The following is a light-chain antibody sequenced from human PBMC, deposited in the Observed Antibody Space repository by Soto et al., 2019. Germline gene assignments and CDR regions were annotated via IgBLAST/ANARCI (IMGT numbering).Light chain of an antibody. CDR1: SSDIGGYNS. J-gene: IGLJ1*01. V-gene: IGLV2-14*01. CDR3: SSYTSSSTYV. CDR2: SVS. Sequence: SALTQPASVSGSPGQSIAISCTGTSSDIGGYNSVSWYQQHPGKAPKLMIYSVSNRPSGVSDRFSGSKSGNTASLTISGLQAEDEADYYCSSYTSSSTYVFGTGTKVTVL.